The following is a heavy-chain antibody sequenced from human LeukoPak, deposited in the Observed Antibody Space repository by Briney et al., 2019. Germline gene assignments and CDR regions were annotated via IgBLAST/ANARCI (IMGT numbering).Heavy chain of an antibody. V-gene: IGHV1-2*02. D-gene: IGHD1-26*01. CDR2: INPDRGGT. Sequence: ASVKVSCKGSGYTFTGYYLHWVRQAPGQGGEWVGWINPDRGGTNYAQKFQGSVTMTRDTSISTAYMELSNLRSDDTAVYYCAREVGANEYWGQGTLVTVAS. CDR1: GYTFTGYY. CDR3: AREVGANEY. J-gene: IGHJ4*02.